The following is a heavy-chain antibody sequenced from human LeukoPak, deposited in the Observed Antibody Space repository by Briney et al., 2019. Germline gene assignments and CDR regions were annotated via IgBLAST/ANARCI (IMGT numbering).Heavy chain of an antibody. D-gene: IGHD1-1*01. CDR3: ARVGGTNYYYYGMDV. CDR2: IDSSGTT. V-gene: IGHV4-39*02. J-gene: IGHJ6*02. CDR1: GASISRDTYF. Sequence: SETLSLTCTVSGASISRDTYFWGWIRQSPEKGLEWIGSIDSSGTTHYNSSLKSRVIISVDTSKNQVSLNLTSVTSADTAVYYCARVGGTNYYYYGMDVWGQGTTVTVSS.